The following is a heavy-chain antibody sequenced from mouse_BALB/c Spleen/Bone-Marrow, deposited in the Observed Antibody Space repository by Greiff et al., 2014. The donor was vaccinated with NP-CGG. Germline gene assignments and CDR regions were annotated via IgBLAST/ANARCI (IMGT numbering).Heavy chain of an antibody. V-gene: IGHV1-18*01. CDR1: GYTFTEYT. J-gene: IGHJ4*01. CDR3: ARSEGRYYFAMNY. CDR2: INPXXXXX. Sequence: EVQLQQSGPELVKPGTSVKXXCKTSGYTFTEYTMHWVKQSHGKSLEWIGGINPXXXXXXXXXXXXXXXXXTXXKSXSTAYMELRSLTSEDSAVYYCARSEGRYYFAMNYWGQGTSVTVSS.